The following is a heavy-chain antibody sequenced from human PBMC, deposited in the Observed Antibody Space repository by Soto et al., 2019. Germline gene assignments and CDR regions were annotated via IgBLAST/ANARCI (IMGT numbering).Heavy chain of an antibody. CDR2: IYYSGST. CDR3: ARGDRFLEWKD. V-gene: IGHV4-59*01. J-gene: IGHJ4*02. Sequence: KPSETLSLTCTFSVGSISSYYWSWIRQPPGKGLEWIGYIYYSGSTNYNPSLKSRVTISVDTSKNQFSLKLSSVTAADTAVYYCARGDRFLEWKDWGQGTLVTVSS. CDR1: VGSISSYY. D-gene: IGHD3-3*01.